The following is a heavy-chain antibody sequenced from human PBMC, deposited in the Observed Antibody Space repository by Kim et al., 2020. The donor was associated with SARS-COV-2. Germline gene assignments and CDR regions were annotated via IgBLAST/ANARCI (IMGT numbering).Heavy chain of an antibody. CDR1: GFTFSNYA. D-gene: IGHD3-10*01. V-gene: IGHV3-23*01. CDR3: AKDLNFGSGSYNY. Sequence: GGSLRLSCAVSGFTFSNYAMSWVRQAPGKGLEWVSALSGSGVSTFYAESVRGRFTISRDNSKNTLYLQMNSLRAEDTALYYCAKDLNFGSGSYNYWGQGTLVTVSS. CDR2: LSGSGVST. J-gene: IGHJ4*02.